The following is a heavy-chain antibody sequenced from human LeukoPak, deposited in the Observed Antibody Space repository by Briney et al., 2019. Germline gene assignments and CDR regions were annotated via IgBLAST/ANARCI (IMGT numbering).Heavy chain of an antibody. Sequence: ASVNVSCKASGYTFTGYYMHWVRQAPGQGLEWMGWINPNSGGTNYAQKFQGWVTMTRDTSISTAYMELSRLRSDDTAVYYCARESPMGYYYGMDVWGQGTTVTVSS. J-gene: IGHJ6*02. CDR3: ARESPMGYYYGMDV. D-gene: IGHD3-10*01. V-gene: IGHV1-2*04. CDR2: INPNSGGT. CDR1: GYTFTGYY.